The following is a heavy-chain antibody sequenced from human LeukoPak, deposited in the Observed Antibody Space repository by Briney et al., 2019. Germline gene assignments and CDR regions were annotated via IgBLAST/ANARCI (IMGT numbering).Heavy chain of an antibody. D-gene: IGHD2-2*01. CDR3: AKPGGSVPAAISGWFDP. Sequence: GASLRLSCAASGFTFSSYAMSWVRRGPGKGLEWVSAISGSGGSTYYADSVKGRFTISRDNSKNTLHLQMDSLRAEDTAVYHCAKPGGSVPAAISGWFDPWAREPWSPSPQ. V-gene: IGHV3-23*01. CDR2: ISGSGGST. J-gene: IGHJ5*02. CDR1: GFTFSSYA.